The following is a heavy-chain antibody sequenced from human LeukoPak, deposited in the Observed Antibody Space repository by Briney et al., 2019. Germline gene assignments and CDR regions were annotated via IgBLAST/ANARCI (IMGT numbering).Heavy chain of an antibody. CDR3: ARAGTGNYYNYMDV. J-gene: IGHJ6*03. Sequence: ASVKVSCKASGYTFTPYGISWVRQAPGQGLEWMGWISPYNGNTNYAQNLQGRVTMTIDTSTSTAYMELRSLRSDDTAMYYCARAGTGNYYNYMDVWGKGTTVTVSS. D-gene: IGHD3-10*01. CDR1: GYTFTPYG. CDR2: ISPYNGNT. V-gene: IGHV1-18*01.